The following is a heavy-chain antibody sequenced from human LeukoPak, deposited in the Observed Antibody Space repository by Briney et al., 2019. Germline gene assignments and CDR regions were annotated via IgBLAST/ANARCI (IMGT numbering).Heavy chain of an antibody. CDR1: GYTFTSYY. CDR2: INPSGGNT. J-gene: IGHJ4*02. D-gene: IGHD3-22*01. CDR3: ARGQMGYYDSSGYGDFDY. V-gene: IGHV1-46*01. Sequence: ASVKVSCKASGYTFTSYYMHWVRQAPGQGLEWMGIINPSGGNTSYAQKFQGRVTMTRDMSTSTVYMELSSLRSEDTAVYYCARGQMGYYDSSGYGDFDYWGQGTLVTVSS.